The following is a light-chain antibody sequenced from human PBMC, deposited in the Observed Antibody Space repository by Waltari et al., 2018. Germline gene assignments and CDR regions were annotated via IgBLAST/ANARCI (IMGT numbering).Light chain of an antibody. Sequence: EIVLTQSPATLSLSPGERATLSCKASQNITNYLAWYQQNPGQPPRLLSYDVSFRATGIPARFSGSGSGTDFTLTISSLEPEDLAVYCCQHRSDWPPIFTFGPGTKVDIK. CDR1: QNITNY. J-gene: IGKJ3*01. V-gene: IGKV3-11*01. CDR2: DVS. CDR3: QHRSDWPPIFT.